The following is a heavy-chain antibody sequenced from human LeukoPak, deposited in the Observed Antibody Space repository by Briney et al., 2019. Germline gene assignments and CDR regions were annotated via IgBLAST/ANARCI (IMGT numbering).Heavy chain of an antibody. CDR1: GYTFTDYY. CDR3: ARDLNQYSDGSGN. J-gene: IGHJ4*02. V-gene: IGHV1-2*02. CDR2: INPKSGGT. D-gene: IGHD4-11*01. Sequence: ASVKVSCKSSGYTFTDYYMHWVRQAPGQGLEWMGWINPKSGGTNYAQQFQGRVTMTRDTSISTAYMELSRLRSDDTAVYYCARDLNQYSDGSGNWGQGTLVTVSS.